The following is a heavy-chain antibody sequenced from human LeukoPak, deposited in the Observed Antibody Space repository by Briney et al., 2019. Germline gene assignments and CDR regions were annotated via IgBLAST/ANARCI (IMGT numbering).Heavy chain of an antibody. J-gene: IGHJ3*02. CDR2: IYYSGNT. CDR3: ARRDDAFDI. Sequence: PSGALSLTCTVSGGSISSSSYYWGWIRQPPGKGLEWIGSIYYSGNTYYNPSLKSRVTISVDTPRNQFSLKVSSVTAADTAVYYCARRDDAFDIWGQGTMVTVSS. V-gene: IGHV4-39*01. CDR1: GGSISSSSYY.